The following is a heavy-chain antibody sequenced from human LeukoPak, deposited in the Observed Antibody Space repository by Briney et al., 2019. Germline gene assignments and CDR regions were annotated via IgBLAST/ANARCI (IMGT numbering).Heavy chain of an antibody. CDR3: ALLKRPWELPGAFDY. Sequence: GGSLRLSCAASGFSIRNYWMSWVRQAPGKGLEWVANIKQDGNERYYVDSVEGRFTISRDNAQNSLFLQLNSLRAEDTAVYYCALLKRPWELPGAFDYWGQGTLVTVSS. CDR1: GFSIRNYW. V-gene: IGHV3-7*01. D-gene: IGHD1-26*01. J-gene: IGHJ4*02. CDR2: IKQDGNER.